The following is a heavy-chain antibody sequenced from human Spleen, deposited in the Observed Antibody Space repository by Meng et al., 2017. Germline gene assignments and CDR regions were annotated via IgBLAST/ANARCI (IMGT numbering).Heavy chain of an antibody. CDR2: INWNGGST. CDR3: AKDLTTVTMSE. D-gene: IGHD4-17*01. V-gene: IGHV3-20*04. Sequence: GGSLRLSCAASGFIFDDYGMSWVRQAPGKGLEWVSGINWNGGSTGYADSVKGRFTISRDNAKNSLYLQMNSLRAEDTALYYCAKDLTTVTMSEWGQGTLVTSPQ. J-gene: IGHJ4*02. CDR1: GFIFDDYG.